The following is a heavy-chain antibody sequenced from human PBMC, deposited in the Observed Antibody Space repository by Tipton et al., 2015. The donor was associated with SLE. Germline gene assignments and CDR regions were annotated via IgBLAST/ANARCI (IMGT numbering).Heavy chain of an antibody. J-gene: IGHJ6*03. Sequence: TLSLTCTVSGGSISSYRWSWIRQPPGKGLEWIGYIYYSGSTNYNPSLKSRVTMSIDTSKNQFSLRLRSVTAADTAVYYCARAYQNYWSGYLPIYNYMDVWGKGSTVTVSS. CDR2: IYYSGST. D-gene: IGHD3-3*01. CDR1: GGSISSYR. V-gene: IGHV4-59*08. CDR3: ARAYQNYWSGYLPIYNYMDV.